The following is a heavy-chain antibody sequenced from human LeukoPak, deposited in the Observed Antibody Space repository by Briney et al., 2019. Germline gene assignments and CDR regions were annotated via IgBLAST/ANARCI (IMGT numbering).Heavy chain of an antibody. CDR3: AREPAWGRRFLEWLLFSGYFDY. V-gene: IGHV3-30-3*01. CDR2: ISYDGSNK. D-gene: IGHD3-3*01. Sequence: PGGSLRLSCAASGFTFSSYAMHWVRQAPGKGLEWVAVISYDGSNKYYADSVKGRFTISRDNSKNTLYLQMNSLRAEDTAVYYCAREPAWGRRFLEWLLFSGYFDYWGQGTLVTVSS. CDR1: GFTFSSYA. J-gene: IGHJ4*02.